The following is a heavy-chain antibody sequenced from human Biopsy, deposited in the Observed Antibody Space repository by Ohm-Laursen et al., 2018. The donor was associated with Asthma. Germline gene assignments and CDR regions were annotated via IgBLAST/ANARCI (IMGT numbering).Heavy chain of an antibody. CDR1: GFSFDDCA. J-gene: IGHJ4*01. D-gene: IGHD3-22*01. CDR3: AKSADYYDSTDYLDF. CDR2: ISWNSGNI. Sequence: SLRLSCTASGFSFDDCAMHWVRQAPGKGLEWVSSISWNSGNIDCADSVKGRFTISRDNAKNSLYLQMQSLRPEDTAFYYCAKSADYYDSTDYLDFWGRGTLVTVPS. V-gene: IGHV3-9*01.